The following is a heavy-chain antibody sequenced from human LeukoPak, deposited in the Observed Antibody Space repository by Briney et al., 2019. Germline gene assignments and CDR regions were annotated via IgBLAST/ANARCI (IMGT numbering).Heavy chain of an antibody. CDR3: ARDLRWELPNAFDI. Sequence: QPGGSLRLSCAASGFTFSSYSMNWVRQAPGKGLEWVSYISSSSSTIYYADSVKGRFTISRDNAKNSLYLQMNSLRAEDTAVYYCARDLRWELPNAFDIWGQGTMVTVSS. CDR2: ISSSSSTI. D-gene: IGHD1-26*01. CDR1: GFTFSSYS. J-gene: IGHJ3*02. V-gene: IGHV3-48*01.